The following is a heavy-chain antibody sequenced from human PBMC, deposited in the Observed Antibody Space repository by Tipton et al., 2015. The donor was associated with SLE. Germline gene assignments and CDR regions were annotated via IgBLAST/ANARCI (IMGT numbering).Heavy chain of an antibody. CDR2: IYTSGST. J-gene: IGHJ6*02. Sequence: TLSLTCTVSGGSISSYYWSWIRQPPGKGLEWIGYIYTSGSTNYNPSLKSRVTISVDTSKNQFSLKLSSVTAADTAVYYCARQVYRSGSYRKGYYYYGMDVWGQGTTVTVSS. CDR3: ARQVYRSGSYRKGYYYYGMDV. D-gene: IGHD1-26*01. V-gene: IGHV4-4*09. CDR1: GGSISSYY.